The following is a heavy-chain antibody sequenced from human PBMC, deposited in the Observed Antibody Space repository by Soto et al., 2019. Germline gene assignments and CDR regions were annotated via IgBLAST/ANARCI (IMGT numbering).Heavy chain of an antibody. V-gene: IGHV3-9*01. D-gene: IGHD2-2*01. Sequence: GGSLRLSCAASGFTFDDYAMHWVRQAPGKGLEWVSGISWNSGSIGYADSVKGRFTISRDNAKNSLYLQMNSLRAEDTALYYCAKSRHCSSTSCLHAFEIWGQGTMVTVSS. CDR1: GFTFDDYA. CDR3: AKSRHCSSTSCLHAFEI. CDR2: ISWNSGSI. J-gene: IGHJ3*02.